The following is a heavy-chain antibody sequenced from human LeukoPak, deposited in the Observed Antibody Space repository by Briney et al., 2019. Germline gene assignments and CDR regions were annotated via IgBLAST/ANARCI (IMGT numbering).Heavy chain of an antibody. J-gene: IGHJ4*02. V-gene: IGHV1-18*01. Sequence: ASVEVSCKASGYTFTSYGISWVRQAPGQGLEWMGWISAYNGNTNYAQKLQGRVTMTTDTSTSTAYMELRSLRSDDTAVYYCAREGQAYCSSTSCYVDYWGQGTLVTVSS. CDR2: ISAYNGNT. CDR3: AREGQAYCSSTSCYVDY. D-gene: IGHD2-2*01. CDR1: GYTFTSYG.